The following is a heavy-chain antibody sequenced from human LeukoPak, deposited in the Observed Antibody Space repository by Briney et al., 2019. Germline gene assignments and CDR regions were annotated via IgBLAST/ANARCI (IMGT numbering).Heavy chain of an antibody. V-gene: IGHV3-7*01. CDR1: GFTFITYW. D-gene: IGHD2-2*01. J-gene: IGHJ6*03. Sequence: PGGSLRLSCAASGFTFITYWMTWVRQAPGKGLEWVANIKQDGSEKYYVDSVKGRFTISRDNAKNSLYLQMNSLRAEDTAVYFCARDRVGYCSSTSCFGRPYYYMDVWGKGTTVTVSS. CDR3: ARDRVGYCSSTSCFGRPYYYMDV. CDR2: IKQDGSEK.